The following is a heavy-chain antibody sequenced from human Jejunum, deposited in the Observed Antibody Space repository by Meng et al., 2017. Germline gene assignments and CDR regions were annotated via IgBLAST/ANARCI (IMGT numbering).Heavy chain of an antibody. V-gene: IGHV4-34*01. J-gene: IGHJ5*02. CDR2: VSHSGWP. Sequence: QVQLQQWGERLLKPSETLSLTGAVYGGPLSGYFWSWIRQPPGKGLEWIGEVSHSGWPKYNPSLKSRVTISLETSKNQFSLKMSSVTAADTAVYYCVRGNNYVWGMIPWGQGTLVTVSS. D-gene: IGHD3-16*01. CDR1: GGPLSGYF. CDR3: VRGNNYVWGMIP.